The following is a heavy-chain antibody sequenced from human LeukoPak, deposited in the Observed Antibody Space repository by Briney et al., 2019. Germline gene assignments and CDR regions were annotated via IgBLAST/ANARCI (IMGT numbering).Heavy chain of an antibody. CDR3: ASSYYYDSSGPGLIPTFDP. D-gene: IGHD3-22*01. CDR2: IYHSGST. Sequence: SQTLSLTCAVSGGSISRGGYSWSWIRQPPGKGLEWIGYIYHSGSTYYNPSLKSRVTISVDRSKHQFSLKLSSVTAADTAVYYCASSYYYDSSGPGLIPTFDPWGQGTLVTVSS. J-gene: IGHJ5*02. V-gene: IGHV4-30-2*01. CDR1: GGSISRGGYS.